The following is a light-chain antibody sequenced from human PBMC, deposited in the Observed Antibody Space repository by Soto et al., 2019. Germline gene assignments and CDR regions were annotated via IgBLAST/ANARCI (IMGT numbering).Light chain of an antibody. V-gene: IGKV3-11*01. Sequence: EIELTQSPATLSLSPGERATLSCRASQSVSSYLAWYQQKPGQAPRLLIYDASNRATGIPARFSGSGSGTDFTLPISSLEPEDFAVYYCQQRSNWPLTFGGGTKVEIK. CDR2: DAS. CDR3: QQRSNWPLT. J-gene: IGKJ4*01. CDR1: QSVSSY.